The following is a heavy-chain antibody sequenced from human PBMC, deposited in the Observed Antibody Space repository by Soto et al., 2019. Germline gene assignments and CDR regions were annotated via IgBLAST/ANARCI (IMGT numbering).Heavy chain of an antibody. J-gene: IGHJ4*02. CDR3: ARSEVVVAATTYYFDY. Sequence: QVQLQELGPGLVKPSETLSLTCTVSGGSISSYYWSWIRQPPGKGLEWIGYIYYSGSTNYNPSLKSRVTISVDTSKNQFSLKLSSVTAADTAVYYCARSEVVVAATTYYFDYWGQGTLVTVSS. D-gene: IGHD2-15*01. V-gene: IGHV4-59*08. CDR1: GGSISSYY. CDR2: IYYSGST.